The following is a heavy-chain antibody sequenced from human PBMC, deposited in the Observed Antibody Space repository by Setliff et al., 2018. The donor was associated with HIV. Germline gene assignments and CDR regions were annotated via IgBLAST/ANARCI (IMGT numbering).Heavy chain of an antibody. D-gene: IGHD1-26*01. Sequence: GRSLRLSCAPSGFIFSNARMNWIRQVPGKGLEWVGHIKKKGDGGTTEYATPVKGRFTISIDDSENMLYLQMNDLKTEDTAIYYCTTDLGSGRFSWNNNWGQGTLVTVSS. CDR1: GFIFSNAR. J-gene: IGHJ4*02. V-gene: IGHV3-15*07. CDR3: TTDLGSGRFSWNNN. CDR2: IKKKGDGGTT.